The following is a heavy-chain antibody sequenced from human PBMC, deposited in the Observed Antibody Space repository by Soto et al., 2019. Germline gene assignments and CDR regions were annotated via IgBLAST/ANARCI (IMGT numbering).Heavy chain of an antibody. CDR1: GYTFTRYY. D-gene: IGHD6-13*01. V-gene: IGHV1-46*01. J-gene: IGHJ6*02. CDR3: ARAHRHSGYSSRGYNYYYYGMDV. CDR2: INPSGCST. Sequence: ASVKVSCKASGYTFTRYYMHWVRQAPGQGLEWMGIINPSGCSTSYAQKFQGRVTMTRDTSTSTVYMELSSLRSEDTAVYYCARAHRHSGYSSRGYNYYYYGMDVWGQGTTVTVSS.